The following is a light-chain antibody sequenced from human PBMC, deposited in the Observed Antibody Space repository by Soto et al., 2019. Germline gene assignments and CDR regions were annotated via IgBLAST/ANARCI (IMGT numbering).Light chain of an antibody. Sequence: DFQMTQSPSTLSASVGDRVTITCRASQSISNWLVWYQQHPGKAPKLLIYDASSLKSGVPSRFSGSGSATEFTLTISSLQPDDFATYYCQRYDGSFGQGTKVEIK. J-gene: IGKJ2*01. CDR1: QSISNW. V-gene: IGKV1-5*01. CDR3: QRYDGS. CDR2: DAS.